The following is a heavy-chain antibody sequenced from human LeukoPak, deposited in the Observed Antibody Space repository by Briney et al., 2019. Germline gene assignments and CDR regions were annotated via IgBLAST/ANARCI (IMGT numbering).Heavy chain of an antibody. D-gene: IGHD2-2*01. CDR2: IYYSGST. Sequence: SETLSLTCTVSGGSISSSSYYWGWIRQPPGKGLEWIGSIYYSGSTYYNPSLKSRVTISVDTSKNQFSLKLSSVTAADTAVYYCARQGAGVVVRWSYYYGMDVWSQGTLVTVSS. CDR3: ARQGAGVVVRWSYYYGMDV. V-gene: IGHV4-39*01. CDR1: GGSISSSSYY. J-gene: IGHJ6*02.